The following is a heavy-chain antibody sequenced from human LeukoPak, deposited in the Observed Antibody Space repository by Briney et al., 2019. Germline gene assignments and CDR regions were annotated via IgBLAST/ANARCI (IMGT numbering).Heavy chain of an antibody. CDR1: GGSISSGDYY. CDR3: ARDSGAYYYWFDP. J-gene: IGHJ5*02. Sequence: SQTLSLTCTVSGGSISSGDYYWSWIRQPPGKGLEWIGYIYYSGSTYYNPSLKSRVTISVDTSKNQFSLKLSSVTAADTAVYYCARDSGAYYYWFDPWGQGTLVTVSS. D-gene: IGHD3-22*01. CDR2: IYYSGST. V-gene: IGHV4-30-4*08.